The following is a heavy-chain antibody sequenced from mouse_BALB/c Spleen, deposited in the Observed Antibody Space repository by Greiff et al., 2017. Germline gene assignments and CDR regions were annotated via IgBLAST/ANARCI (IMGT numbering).Heavy chain of an antibody. V-gene: IGHV2-9*02. CDR1: GFSLTSYG. Sequence: VKLMESGPGLVAPSQSLSITCTVSGFSLTSYGVHWVRQPPGKGLEWLGVIWAGGSTNYNSALMSRLSISKDNSKSQVFLKMNSLQTDDTAMYYCARTATPYYYAMDYWGQGTSVTVSS. CDR2: IWAGGST. D-gene: IGHD1-2*01. CDR3: ARTATPYYYAMDY. J-gene: IGHJ4*01.